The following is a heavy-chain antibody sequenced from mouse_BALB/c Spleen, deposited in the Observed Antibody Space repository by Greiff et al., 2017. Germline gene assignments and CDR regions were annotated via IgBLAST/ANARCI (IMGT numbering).Heavy chain of an antibody. CDR1: GFDFSRYW. CDR3: ARAPYDHYAMDY. CDR2: INPDSSTI. V-gene: IGHV4-1*02. J-gene: IGHJ4*01. D-gene: IGHD2-3*01. Sequence: EVKLVESGGGLVQPGGSLKLSCAASGFDFSRYWMSWVRQAPGKGLEWIGEINPDSSTINYTPSLKDKFIISRDNAKNTLYLQMSKVRSEDTALYYCARAPYDHYAMDYWGQGTSVTVSS.